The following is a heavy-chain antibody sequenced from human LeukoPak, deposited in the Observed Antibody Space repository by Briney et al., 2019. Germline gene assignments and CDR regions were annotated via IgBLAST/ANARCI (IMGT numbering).Heavy chain of an antibody. CDR2: IYYSGST. V-gene: IGHV4-59*01. J-gene: IGHJ5*02. D-gene: IGHD3-16*02. Sequence: PSETLSLTCTVSGGSISSYYWSWIRQPPGKGLEWIGYIYYSGSTNYNPSLKSRVTISVDTSKNQFSLKLSSVTAADTAVYYCARVTYDYVWGSYRPNWFDPWGQGTLVTVSS. CDR1: GGSISSYY. CDR3: ARVTYDYVWGSYRPNWFDP.